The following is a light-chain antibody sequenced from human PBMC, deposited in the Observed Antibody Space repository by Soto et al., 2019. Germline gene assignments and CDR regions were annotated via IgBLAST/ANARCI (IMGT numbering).Light chain of an antibody. CDR1: SSDVGGYNY. CDR3: SSNAGSNKLV. J-gene: IGLJ2*01. CDR2: DVS. V-gene: IGLV2-11*01. Sequence: SVLTQPRSVSGSPGQSVTIPCTGTSSDVGGYNYVSWYQQHPGKAPKLMIYDVSKGPSGVPDRFSGSKSGNTASLTISGLQAEDEADYYCSSNAGSNKLVFGGGTKVTVL.